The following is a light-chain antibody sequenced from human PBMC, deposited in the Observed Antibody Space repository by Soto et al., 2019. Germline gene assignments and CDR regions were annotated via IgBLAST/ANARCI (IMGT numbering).Light chain of an antibody. CDR1: SGHSSYA. V-gene: IGLV4-69*01. CDR3: QTWGTGIQV. J-gene: IGLJ3*02. Sequence: QSVLTQSPSASASLGASVKLTCTLSSGHSSYAIAWHQQQPEKGARYLIKLNSDGSHSKGDGIPDRFSGSSSGAVRYLTISSLQSEDEADCYGQTWGTGIQVFGGGTKVTV. CDR2: LNSDGSH.